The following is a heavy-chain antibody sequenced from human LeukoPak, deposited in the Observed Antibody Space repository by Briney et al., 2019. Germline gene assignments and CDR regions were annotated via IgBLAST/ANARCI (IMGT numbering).Heavy chain of an antibody. CDR1: GGTFSSYG. CDR3: AGSLGGGWNYFDY. D-gene: IGHD6-19*01. V-gene: IGHV1-69*06. Sequence: ASVKVSCKASGGTFSSYGISWVRQAPGQGLEWMGGIIPLLSTPSYAQKFQGRVTINADKFTKTAYMEVSSLRSEDTAMYYCAGSLGGGWNYFDYWGQGTLVTVSS. CDR2: IIPLLSTP. J-gene: IGHJ4*02.